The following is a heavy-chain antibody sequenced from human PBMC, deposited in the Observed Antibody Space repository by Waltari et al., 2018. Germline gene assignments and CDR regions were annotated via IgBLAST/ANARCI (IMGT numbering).Heavy chain of an antibody. J-gene: IGHJ6*02. CDR3: ASGEMAKIYGMDV. Sequence: QFQLVQSGAEVNKPGSSVKVSWKASGGPFSSHAISWVRKAPGQGLEWMGRIIPIFGTANYAQKFQGRVTITADESTSTAYMELSSLRSEDTAVYYCASGEMAKIYGMDVWGQGTTVTVSS. D-gene: IGHD5-12*01. CDR1: GGPFSSHA. V-gene: IGHV1-69*15. CDR2: IIPIFGTA.